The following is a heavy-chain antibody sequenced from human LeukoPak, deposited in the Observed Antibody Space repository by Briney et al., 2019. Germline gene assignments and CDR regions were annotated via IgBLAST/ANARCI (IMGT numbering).Heavy chain of an antibody. V-gene: IGHV1-18*01. D-gene: IGHD5-18*01. CDR2: ISAYNGNT. CDR1: GYTFTSYG. CDR3: ARTRDTAMVHPFDI. J-gene: IGHJ3*02. Sequence: ASVKVSCKASGYTFTSYGISWVRQAPGQGLEWMGWISAYNGNTNYAQKLQGRVTMTTDTSTSTAYMELRSLRSDDTAVYYCARTRDTAMVHPFDIWGQGTMVTVSS.